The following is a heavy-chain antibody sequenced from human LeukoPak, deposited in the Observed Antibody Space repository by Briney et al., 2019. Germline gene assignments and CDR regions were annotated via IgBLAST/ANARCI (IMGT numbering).Heavy chain of an antibody. CDR1: GYTFTSYY. J-gene: IGHJ4*02. V-gene: IGHV1-46*01. CDR3: AAQAFDY. CDR2: INPSGGST. Sequence: GASVKVSCKASGYTFTSYYMNWVRQAPGQGLEWMGIINPSGGSTSYAQKFQGRVTMTRDMSTSTVYIEQSSLRPEDTAVYYCAAQAFDYWGQGTLVTVSS.